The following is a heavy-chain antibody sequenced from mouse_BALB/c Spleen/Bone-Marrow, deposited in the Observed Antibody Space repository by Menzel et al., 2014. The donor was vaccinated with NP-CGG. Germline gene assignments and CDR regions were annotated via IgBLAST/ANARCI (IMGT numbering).Heavy chain of an antibody. V-gene: IGHV1S81*02. CDR2: INPSNGRT. CDR1: GYTFTSYW. D-gene: IGHD1-1*01. Sequence: QVQLQQPGAELVKPGASVKLSCKASGYTFTSYWMHWVKQRPGQGLEWIGEINPSNGRTNYNERFKSKATLTVDKSSSTAYMQLSNLTSEDSAVYYCALYYYGSLDYWGQGTTLTVSS. J-gene: IGHJ2*01. CDR3: ALYYYGSLDY.